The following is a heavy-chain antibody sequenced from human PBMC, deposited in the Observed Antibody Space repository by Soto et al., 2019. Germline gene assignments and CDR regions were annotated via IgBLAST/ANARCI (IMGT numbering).Heavy chain of an antibody. J-gene: IGHJ4*02. CDR1: GFIFSSYG. CDR3: AKDRSLVRGPMPY. CDR2: ISYDGSNK. D-gene: IGHD3-10*01. Sequence: GGSLRLSCAASGFIFSSYGMHWVRQAPGKGLEWVAVISYDGSNKYYADSMKGRFTISRDNSKNTLYLQMNSLRAEDTAVYYCAKDRSLVRGPMPYWGQGTLVTSPQ. V-gene: IGHV3-30*18.